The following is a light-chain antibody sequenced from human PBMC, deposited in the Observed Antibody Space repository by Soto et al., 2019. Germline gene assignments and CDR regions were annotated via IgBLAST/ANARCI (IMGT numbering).Light chain of an antibody. Sequence: EIVMTQSPDTLSVSPGERATLTCRASQSLSSNLAWYQQKPGQAPRLLIYGASTRATGIPARFSGSGSGTEFTLTISSLQFEDFAVYYCQQYYNWWTFGQGIKV. V-gene: IGKV3-15*01. CDR1: QSLSSN. J-gene: IGKJ1*01. CDR3: QQYYNWWT. CDR2: GAS.